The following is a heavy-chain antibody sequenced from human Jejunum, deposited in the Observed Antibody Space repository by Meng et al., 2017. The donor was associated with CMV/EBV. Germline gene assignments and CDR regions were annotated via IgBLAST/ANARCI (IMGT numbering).Heavy chain of an antibody. D-gene: IGHD5-24*01. Sequence: ASGFSFSGPAMHWVRQASGKGLEWVGRIRSKAKNYATACAASVEGRFTISRDGSKNTAYLQMDSLKTEDTAVYYCTRASSDGYNIDYWGQGALVTVSS. V-gene: IGHV3-73*01. CDR3: TRASSDGYNIDY. CDR1: GFSFSGPA. J-gene: IGHJ4*02. CDR2: IRSKAKNYAT.